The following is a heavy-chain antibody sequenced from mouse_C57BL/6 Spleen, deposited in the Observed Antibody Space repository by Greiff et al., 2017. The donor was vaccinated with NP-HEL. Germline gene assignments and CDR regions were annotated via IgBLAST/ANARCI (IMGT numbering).Heavy chain of an antibody. V-gene: IGHV1-53*01. CDR3: ARRPYNCDGLYYFDY. J-gene: IGHJ2*01. Sequence: VQLQQSGTDLVPPGASVKLSCKASGYTFTSYWMHWVKQRPGPGLEWIGNINPSNGGTNYNEKFKSKATLTGDKSSSTAYMQRISLTSEDSAVYYCARRPYNCDGLYYFDYWGQGTTLTVSS. D-gene: IGHD4-1*02. CDR2: INPSNGGT. CDR1: GYTFTSYW.